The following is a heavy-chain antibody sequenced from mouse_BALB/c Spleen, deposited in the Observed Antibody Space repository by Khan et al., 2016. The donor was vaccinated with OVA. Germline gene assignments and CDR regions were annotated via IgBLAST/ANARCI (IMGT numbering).Heavy chain of an antibody. CDR3: AITARIKY. J-gene: IGHJ2*01. V-gene: IGHV3-2*02. Sequence: EVELVESGPGLVKPSQSLSLTCTVTGYSITSGYGWNWIRQFPGNKLEWMGYISYSGSTNYHPSLKSRISITRDTSQNQFFLQLISVTTEDTATDYCAITARIKYWGQGTTLTVSS. CDR2: ISYSGST. D-gene: IGHD1-2*01. CDR1: GYSITSGYG.